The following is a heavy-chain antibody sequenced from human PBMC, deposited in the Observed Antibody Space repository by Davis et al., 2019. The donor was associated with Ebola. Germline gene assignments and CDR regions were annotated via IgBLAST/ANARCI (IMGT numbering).Heavy chain of an antibody. CDR2: INHSGST. V-gene: IGHV4-34*01. CDR1: AASFSGYY. CDR3: ARGGKSCLWRSYLSFDL. D-gene: IGHD2-21*01. Sequence: SETLSPTCAVSAASFSGYYWSWIRQPPGKGLEWIGAINHSGSTNYNPSLWGRVSISVETSQTQFSLRLTSVIAAATAPYFSARGGKSCLWRSYLSFDLWGRGTLVTVSS. J-gene: IGHJ2*01.